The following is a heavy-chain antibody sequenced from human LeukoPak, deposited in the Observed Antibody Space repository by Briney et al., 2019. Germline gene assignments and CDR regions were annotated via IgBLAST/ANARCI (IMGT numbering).Heavy chain of an antibody. CDR2: IKQDGSEK. CDR3: AKDQDSYGFVSY. Sequence: PGGSLRLSCAASGFTFSRYWMSWVRQAPGKGLEWVANIKQDGSEKYYVDSVKGRFTISRDNAKNSLYLQMNSLRAEDTAVYYCAKDQDSYGFVSYWGQGTLVTVSS. V-gene: IGHV3-7*01. J-gene: IGHJ4*02. CDR1: GFTFSRYW. D-gene: IGHD5-18*01.